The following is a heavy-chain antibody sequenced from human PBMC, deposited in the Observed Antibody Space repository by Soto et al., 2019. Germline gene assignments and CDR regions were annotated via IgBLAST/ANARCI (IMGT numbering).Heavy chain of an antibody. Sequence: QVQLVQSGAEVKKPGASVKVSCKASGYIFINYGLSWVRQAPGEGLEWMGWISVHNGKTLYAQKFQGRLTMTRDTSTSTAYIDLRSLRSDDTAVYYCARDDRQWAGAEAVVTTPRVYPGMHVWGQGTTVTVSS. D-gene: IGHD3-22*01. CDR3: ARDDRQWAGAEAVVTTPRVYPGMHV. CDR1: GYIFINYG. V-gene: IGHV1-18*01. J-gene: IGHJ6*02. CDR2: ISVHNGKT.